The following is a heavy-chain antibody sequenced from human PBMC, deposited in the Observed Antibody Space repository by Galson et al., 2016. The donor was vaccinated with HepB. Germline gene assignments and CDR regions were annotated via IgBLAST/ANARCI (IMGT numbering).Heavy chain of an antibody. V-gene: IGHV3-23*01. D-gene: IGHD3-10*01. CDR1: GFTFSSYA. CDR2: IIGSGDRT. J-gene: IGHJ4*02. CDR3: ARGIRGPDY. Sequence: SLRLSCAASGFTFSSYAMTWVRQAPGQGLEWVSAIIGSGDRTYYADSVKGRFTISRDNSKNTVFLQMNSLRVEDTALYYCARGIRGPDYWGPGTLVTVSS.